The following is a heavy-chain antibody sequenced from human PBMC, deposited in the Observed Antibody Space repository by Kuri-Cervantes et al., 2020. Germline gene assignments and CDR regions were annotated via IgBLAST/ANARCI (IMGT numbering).Heavy chain of an antibody. CDR2: IGTIGDT. Sequence: GESLKISCAVSGFSFSNSDMHWVRQATGKGLEWVSAIGTIGDTYYTDSVKGRFTISRDNSKNTLFLQMNGLRADDTAVYYCAKRHRGDGYYLYYFEYWGQGTLVTVSS. CDR3: AKRHRGDGYYLYYFEY. CDR1: GFSFSNSD. J-gene: IGHJ4*02. V-gene: IGHV3-13*01. D-gene: IGHD5-24*01.